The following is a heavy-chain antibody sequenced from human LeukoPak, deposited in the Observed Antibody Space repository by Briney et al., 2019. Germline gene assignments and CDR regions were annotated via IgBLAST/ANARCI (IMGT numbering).Heavy chain of an antibody. CDR3: AREDGYHRRFDY. V-gene: IGHV1-69*01. J-gene: IGHJ4*02. Sequence: GASVKVSYKASGGTFSSYAISWVRQAPGQGLEWMGGIIPIFGTANYAQKFQGRVTITADESTSTAYMELSSLRSEDTAVYYCAREDGYHRRFDYWGQGTLVTVSS. CDR1: GGTFSSYA. CDR2: IIPIFGTA. D-gene: IGHD5-24*01.